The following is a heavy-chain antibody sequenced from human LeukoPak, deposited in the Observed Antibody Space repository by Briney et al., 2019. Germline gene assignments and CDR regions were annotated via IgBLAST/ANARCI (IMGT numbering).Heavy chain of an antibody. V-gene: IGHV3-74*01. CDR3: ASLISGNPVDY. CDR1: GFTFSSYW. D-gene: IGHD4-23*01. Sequence: GGSLRLSCAASGFTFSSYWMHWVRHAPGKGLVWVSRINSDGSSTSYADSVKGRFTISRDNAKNTLYLQMNSLRAEDTAVYYCASLISGNPVDYWGQGTLVTVSS. CDR2: INSDGSST. J-gene: IGHJ4*02.